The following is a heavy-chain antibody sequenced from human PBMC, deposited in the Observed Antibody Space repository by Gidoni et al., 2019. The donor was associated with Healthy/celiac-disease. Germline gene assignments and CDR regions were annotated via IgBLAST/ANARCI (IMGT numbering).Heavy chain of an antibody. V-gene: IGHV3-23*01. D-gene: IGHD3-10*01. Sequence: EVQLLESGGGLVQPGGSLRPSCAASGFTFSSYAMSWVRQAPGKGLEWVSAISGSGGSTYYADSVKGRFTISRDNSKNTLYLQMNSLRAEDTAVYYCANRLGSYGPTPGGDYWGQGTLVTVSS. J-gene: IGHJ4*02. CDR3: ANRLGSYGPTPGGDY. CDR1: GFTFSSYA. CDR2: ISGSGGST.